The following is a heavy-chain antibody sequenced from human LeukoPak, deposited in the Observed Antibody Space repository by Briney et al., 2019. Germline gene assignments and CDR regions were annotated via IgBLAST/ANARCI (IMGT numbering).Heavy chain of an antibody. CDR1: GGSISSYY. CDR3: ARATPSSRIDY. V-gene: IGHV4-59*01. J-gene: IGHJ4*02. CDR2: IYYSGST. Sequence: SETLSLTCTVSGGSISSYYWSWIRQPPGKGLEWIGYIYYSGSTNYNPSLKSRVTISVDTSKNQFSLKLSSVTAADTAVYYCARATPSSRIDYWGQGTLVTVSS. D-gene: IGHD6-13*01.